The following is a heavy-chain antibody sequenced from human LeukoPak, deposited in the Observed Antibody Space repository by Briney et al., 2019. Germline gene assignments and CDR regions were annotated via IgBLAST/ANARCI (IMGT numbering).Heavy chain of an antibody. V-gene: IGHV3-21*01. CDR2: ITSNGDHM. Sequence: GGSLRLSCAASGLIFTKYYMNWVRQAPGKGLEWVSSITSNGDHMYYADSVKGRFTISRDNAKNSLYLQMNSLRAEDTAVYYCARLREIPVFGVVTKSTSYFDYWGQGTLVTVSS. CDR3: ARLREIPVFGVVTKSTSYFDY. D-gene: IGHD3-3*01. J-gene: IGHJ4*02. CDR1: GLIFTKYY.